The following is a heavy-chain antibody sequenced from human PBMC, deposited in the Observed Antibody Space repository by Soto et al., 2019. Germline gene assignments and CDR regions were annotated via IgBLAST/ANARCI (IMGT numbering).Heavy chain of an antibody. V-gene: IGHV4-31*03. CDR1: GGSISSGDYY. CDR2: IYYSGST. CDR3: ARWWSGSRQGFDP. Sequence: QVQLQESGPGLVEPSQTLSLTCTVSGGSISSGDYYCSWIRQHPGKGLEWIGYIYYSGSTYYNPSLKSRVTISVDTSKNQFSLKLSSVTAADTAVYYCARWWSGSRQGFDPWGQGTLVTVSS. D-gene: IGHD3-3*01. J-gene: IGHJ5*02.